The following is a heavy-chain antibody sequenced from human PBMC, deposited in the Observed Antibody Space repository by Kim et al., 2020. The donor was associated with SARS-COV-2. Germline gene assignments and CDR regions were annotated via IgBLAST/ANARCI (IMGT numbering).Heavy chain of an antibody. V-gene: IGHV3-23*01. CDR1: GFTFSSYA. Sequence: GGSLRLSCAASGFTFSSYAMSWVRQAPGKGLEWVSAISGSGGSTYYADSVKGRFTISRDNSKNTLYLQMNSLRAEDTAVYYCAKVNRYCSGGSCLHNWFDPWGQGTLVTVSS. J-gene: IGHJ5*02. D-gene: IGHD2-15*01. CDR2: ISGSGGST. CDR3: AKVNRYCSGGSCLHNWFDP.